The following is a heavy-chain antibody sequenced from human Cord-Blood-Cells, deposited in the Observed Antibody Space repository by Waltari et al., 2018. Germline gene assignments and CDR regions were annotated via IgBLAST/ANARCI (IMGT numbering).Heavy chain of an antibody. CDR1: GYTFTSYA. CDR2: INAGNGNT. D-gene: IGHD3-22*01. Sequence: QVERVQSGAEVKKPGASVKVSCKASGYTFTSYAMHWVRQAPGQRLEWRGWINAGNGNTKYSQKFQGRVTITRDTSAGTAYMELSSLRSEDTAVYYCARGPREWLLLGDYWGQGTLVTVSS. CDR3: ARGPREWLLLGDY. J-gene: IGHJ4*02. V-gene: IGHV1-3*01.